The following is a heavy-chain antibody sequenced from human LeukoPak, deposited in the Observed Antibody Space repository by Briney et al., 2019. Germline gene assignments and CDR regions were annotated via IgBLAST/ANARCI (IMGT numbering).Heavy chain of an antibody. CDR1: GFTFSSYG. CDR2: ISYDGSNK. J-gene: IGHJ4*02. V-gene: IGHV3-30*03. CDR3: ARDSEIGYSYADY. Sequence: GRSLRLSCAASGFTFSSYGMHWVRQAPGKGLEWVAVISYDGSNKYYADSVKGRFTISRDNSKNTLYLQMNSLRAEDTAVYYCARDSEIGYSYADYWGQGTLVTVSS. D-gene: IGHD5-18*01.